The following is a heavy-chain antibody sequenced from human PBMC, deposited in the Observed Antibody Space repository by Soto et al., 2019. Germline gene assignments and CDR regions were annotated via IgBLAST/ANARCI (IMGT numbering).Heavy chain of an antibody. J-gene: IGHJ4*02. Sequence: PSETLSLTCTVSGASISRYYWSWIRQSPGKGLEWIGYLYNTGSTIYNPSLKSRVTISVDTSKNQFSLKLNSVTAADTAVYYCARGLRYLDWLSDYWGQGTLVTVSS. D-gene: IGHD3-9*01. CDR2: LYNTGST. V-gene: IGHV4-59*01. CDR3: ARGLRYLDWLSDY. CDR1: GASISRYY.